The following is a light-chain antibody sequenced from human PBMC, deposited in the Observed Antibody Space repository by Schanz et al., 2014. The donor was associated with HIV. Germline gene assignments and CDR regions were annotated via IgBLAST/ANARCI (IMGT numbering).Light chain of an antibody. CDR1: QYISSW. J-gene: IGKJ2*01. CDR2: RAS. CDR3: LQYGDDAYT. Sequence: DIQMTQSPSTLSASVGDRVTITCRASQYISSWLAWYQQKPGKAPKLLIYRASDLEIGVPSRFSGGGAGTEFTLTINSLQPDDFATYFCLQYGDDAYTFGQGTKLEIK. V-gene: IGKV1-5*03.